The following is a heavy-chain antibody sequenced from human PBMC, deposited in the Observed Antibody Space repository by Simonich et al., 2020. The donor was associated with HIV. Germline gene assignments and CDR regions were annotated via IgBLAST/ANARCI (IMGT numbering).Heavy chain of an antibody. D-gene: IGHD3-10*01. CDR1: GGCFSGHY. V-gene: IGHV4-34*01. Sequence: QVQLQQWGEGLLKPSETLSLTCAVYGGCFSGHYWRWIGQPTGKGLEWTGDIQHDGTTNYHPPLRSRDLIFGAPAKNQFSLKLSSVTAADTSVYYCARHVSNYYGSGTYYKRGVWFDPCGQGTLVTVSS. J-gene: IGHJ5*02. CDR2: IQHDGTT. CDR3: ARHVSNYYGSGTYYKRGVWFDP.